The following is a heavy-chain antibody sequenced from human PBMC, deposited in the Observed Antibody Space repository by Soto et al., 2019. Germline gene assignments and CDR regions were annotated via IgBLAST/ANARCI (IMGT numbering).Heavy chain of an antibody. CDR1: GFGFRTSG. J-gene: IGHJ4*02. Sequence: QVQLVESGGGVIQPGRSLRLYCAASGFGFRTSGMHWVRQAPGKGLQWVAIISYDGSREYYLDSVKGRFTISRDNHKNTLYLQMNSLRAEDTAVYYCAKDRVESGLGEIDYWGQGTLVSVSS. V-gene: IGHV3-30*18. CDR2: ISYDGSRE. D-gene: IGHD3-16*01. CDR3: AKDRVESGLGEIDY.